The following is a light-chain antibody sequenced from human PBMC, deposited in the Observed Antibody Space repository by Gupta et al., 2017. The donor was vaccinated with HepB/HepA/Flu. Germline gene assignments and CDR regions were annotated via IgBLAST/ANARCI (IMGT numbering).Light chain of an antibody. CDR1: SNDVGGYNY. CDR3: CSYAGINTLPHYV. Sequence: QSALTQPRSVSGSPGQSVTISCTGTSNDVGGYNYVSWYQQYPGKAPKLMIYDVSKWPSGVPDRFFGSKSGNTASLTISGLQAEDEADYYCCSYAGINTLPHYVFGTGTKVTVL. J-gene: IGLJ1*01. CDR2: DVS. V-gene: IGLV2-11*01.